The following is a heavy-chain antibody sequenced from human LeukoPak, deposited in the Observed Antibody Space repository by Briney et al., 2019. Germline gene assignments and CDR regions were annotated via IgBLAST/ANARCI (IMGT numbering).Heavy chain of an antibody. J-gene: IGHJ3*02. V-gene: IGHV3-23*01. CDR2: ISSSGGIT. Sequence: GGSLRLSCAASESIFSRHAVNWVRQAPGKGLEWVSIISSSGGITNYADSVQGRFSISRDNSKNTMYLEMNSLRPEDTALYYCVMEGFSIWGQGTVVTVSS. CDR1: ESIFSRHA. CDR3: VMEGFSI. D-gene: IGHD3-3*01.